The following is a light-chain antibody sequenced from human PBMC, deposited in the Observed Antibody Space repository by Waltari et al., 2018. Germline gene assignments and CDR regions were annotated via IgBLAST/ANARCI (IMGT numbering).Light chain of an antibody. CDR3: SSRNGRADQVV. J-gene: IGLJ3*02. Sequence: SSELTQDPGVSVALGQTFTITCQGDSLRTSYVTWYQLKPGQAPVLVIYGKDKRPSGIPDRFCGYSSGTTSSVTITGAQAEDEADYYCSSRNGRADQVVFAGGTKVTVL. V-gene: IGLV3-19*01. CDR1: SLRTSY. CDR2: GKD.